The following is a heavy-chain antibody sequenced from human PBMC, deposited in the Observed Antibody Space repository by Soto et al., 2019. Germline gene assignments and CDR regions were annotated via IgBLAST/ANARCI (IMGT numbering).Heavy chain of an antibody. D-gene: IGHD3-10*01. J-gene: IGHJ6*02. CDR2: IDPSDSYT. CDR1: GYSFTIYW. V-gene: IGHV5-10-1*01. Sequence: GESLKISCKGSGYSFTIYWISWVRQMPGKGLEWMGRIDPSDSYTNYSPSFQGHVTISADKSISTAYLQWSSLKASDTAMYYCARPYYYGSGSYPLDYYYGMDVWGQGTTVTVSS. CDR3: ARPYYYGSGSYPLDYYYGMDV.